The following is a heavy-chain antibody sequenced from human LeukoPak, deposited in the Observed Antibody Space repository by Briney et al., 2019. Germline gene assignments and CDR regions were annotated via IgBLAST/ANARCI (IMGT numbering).Heavy chain of an antibody. CDR1: GFSFTNYY. V-gene: IGHV1-46*01. CDR2: ISPSGGST. Sequence: GASVKVSCKASGFSFTNYYMHWVRQAPGQGLEWMGVISPSGGSTTYAERFQGRVTMTRDTSTGTVYMELNSLISEDTAVYYCAREAYGRSSRDGAFDVWGQGTMVTVSS. J-gene: IGHJ3*01. CDR3: AREAYGRSSRDGAFDV. D-gene: IGHD6-13*01.